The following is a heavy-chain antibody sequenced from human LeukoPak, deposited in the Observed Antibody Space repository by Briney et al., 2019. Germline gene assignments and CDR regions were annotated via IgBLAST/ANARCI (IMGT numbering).Heavy chain of an antibody. D-gene: IGHD5-12*01. Sequence: PGGSLRLSCAASGFTFSSYSMNWVRQAPGKGLEWVSSISSSSSYIYYADSVKGRFTISRDNAKNSLYLQMNSLRAEDTAVYYCARGYSGYDGTEYFDYWGQGTLVTASS. J-gene: IGHJ4*02. CDR3: ARGYSGYDGTEYFDY. CDR1: GFTFSSYS. V-gene: IGHV3-21*01. CDR2: ISSSSSYI.